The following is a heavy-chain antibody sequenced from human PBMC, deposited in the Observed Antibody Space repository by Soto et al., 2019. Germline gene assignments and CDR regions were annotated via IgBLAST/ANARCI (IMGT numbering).Heavy chain of an antibody. CDR2: INPSGGST. D-gene: IGHD6-19*01. Sequence: ASVKVSCEASGYTFTSYYIHWVRQAPGQGLEWMGIINPSGGSTSYAQKFQGRVTMTRDTSTSTVYMELSSLRSEDTAVYYCARDWVWLGGDFDPWGQGTLVTVSS. CDR3: ARDWVWLGGDFDP. V-gene: IGHV1-46*01. CDR1: GYTFTSYY. J-gene: IGHJ5*02.